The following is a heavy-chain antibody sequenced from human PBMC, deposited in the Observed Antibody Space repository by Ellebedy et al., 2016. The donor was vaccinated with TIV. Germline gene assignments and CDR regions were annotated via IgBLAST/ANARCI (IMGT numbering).Heavy chain of an antibody. D-gene: IGHD3-22*01. J-gene: IGHJ4*02. V-gene: IGHV4-39*01. Sequence: MPSETLSLTCTVSGGSISSSSYYWGWIRQPPGKGLEWIGSIYYSGSTYYNPSLKSRVTISVDTSKNQFSLKLSSVTAADTAVYYCARRSDSSGYSFDYWGQGTLVTVSS. CDR1: GGSISSSSYY. CDR3: ARRSDSSGYSFDY. CDR2: IYYSGST.